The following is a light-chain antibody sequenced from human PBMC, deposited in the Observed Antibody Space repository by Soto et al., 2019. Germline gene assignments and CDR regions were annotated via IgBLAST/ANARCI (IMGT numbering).Light chain of an antibody. CDR2: AAS. CDR1: QSVSSY. J-gene: IGKJ4*01. CDR3: QQSYSAPFT. Sequence: DILMTQSPVSLSASAGERVTISCRASQSVSSYLNWYQQKPGKAPKLLIYAASSLQSGVPSRFSGSGSETDFTLTIRTLQPEDFATYYCQQSYSAPFTFGGGTKVDI. V-gene: IGKV1-39*01.